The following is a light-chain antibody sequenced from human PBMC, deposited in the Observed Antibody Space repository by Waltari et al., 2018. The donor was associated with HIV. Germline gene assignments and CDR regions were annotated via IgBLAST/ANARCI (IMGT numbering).Light chain of an antibody. V-gene: IGKV3-15*01. CDR1: QSVGTS. CDR2: AAS. Sequence: ETVLTQSPATLSVSPGERAILSCRASQSVGTSAAWYQQRPGQAPRLLISAASTRATGGPARFSGSGSGTEFTLTISSLQSEDFVVYYCQQYSDWPPGFTFGQGTKLDIK. J-gene: IGKJ2*01. CDR3: QQYSDWPPGFT.